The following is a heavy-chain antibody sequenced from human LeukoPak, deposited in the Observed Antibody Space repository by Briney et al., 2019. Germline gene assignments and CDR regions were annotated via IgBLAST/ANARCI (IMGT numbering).Heavy chain of an antibody. Sequence: GASLQISCQGSGSIFTSYWIGWVRPLPGKGLEWMGIIDPGDSDTRYSPSFQGQVTISADKSISTAYLQWSSLKASDTAMYYCARHSLYCSSTSCYSPSGYMDVWGKGTTVTVSS. V-gene: IGHV5-51*01. CDR3: ARHSLYCSSTSCYSPSGYMDV. D-gene: IGHD2-2*01. J-gene: IGHJ6*03. CDR1: GSIFTSYW. CDR2: IDPGDSDT.